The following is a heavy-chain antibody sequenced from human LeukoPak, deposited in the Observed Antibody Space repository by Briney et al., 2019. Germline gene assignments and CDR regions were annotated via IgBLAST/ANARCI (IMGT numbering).Heavy chain of an antibody. Sequence: SVKVSCKASGGAFSTCAINWVRQAPGQGLEWMGGIIPIFGTPNYAQKFQGRVTITADESTSTAYMELSSLRSEDTAFYYCARVFAHSGEMSASYYYYWGQGTLVTVSS. CDR3: ARVFAHSGEMSASYYYY. J-gene: IGHJ4*02. V-gene: IGHV1-69*13. CDR1: GGAFSTCA. CDR2: IIPIFGTP. D-gene: IGHD1-26*01.